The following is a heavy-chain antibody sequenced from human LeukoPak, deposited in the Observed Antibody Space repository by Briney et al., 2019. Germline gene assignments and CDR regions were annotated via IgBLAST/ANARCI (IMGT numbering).Heavy chain of an antibody. D-gene: IGHD2-2*01. CDR1: GGSISSSSYY. J-gene: IGHJ6*03. Sequence: PSETLSLTCTVSGGSISSSSYYWGWIRQPPGKGLEWIGSIYYSGSTYYNPSLKSRVTISVDTSKNQFSLKLSSVTAADTAVYYCARSGYCSSTSCYSDYYYYYYMDVWGKGTTVTVSS. V-gene: IGHV4-39*01. CDR3: ARSGYCSSTSCYSDYYYYYYMDV. CDR2: IYYSGST.